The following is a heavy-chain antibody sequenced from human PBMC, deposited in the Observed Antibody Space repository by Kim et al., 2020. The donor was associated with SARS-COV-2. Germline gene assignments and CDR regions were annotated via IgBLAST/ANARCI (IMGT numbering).Heavy chain of an antibody. CDR1: GFTFSNAW. D-gene: IGHD2-2*01. V-gene: IGHV3-15*01. CDR2: IKSKTDGGTT. CDR3: TTDRGVVVPAAHTTYYYYYYGMDV. J-gene: IGHJ6*02. Sequence: GGSLRLSCAASGFTFSNAWMSWVRQAPGKGLEWVGRIKSKTDGGTTDYAAPVKGRFTISRVDSKNTLYLQMNSLKTEDTAVYYCTTDRGVVVPAAHTTYYYYYYGMDVWGQGTTVTVSS.